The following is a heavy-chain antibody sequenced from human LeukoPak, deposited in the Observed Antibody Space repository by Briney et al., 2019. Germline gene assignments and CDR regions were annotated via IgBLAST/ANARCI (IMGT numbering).Heavy chain of an antibody. CDR2: IYHSGST. J-gene: IGHJ4*02. Sequence: SETLSLTCAVSGYSISSGYYWGWIRQPPGKGLEWIGSIYHSGSTYYNPSLKSRVTISVDMSKNQFSLKLSSVTAADTAVYCCARVVPAATEDYYFDYWGQGTLVTVSS. CDR1: GYSISSGYY. V-gene: IGHV4-38-2*01. D-gene: IGHD2-2*01. CDR3: ARVVPAATEDYYFDY.